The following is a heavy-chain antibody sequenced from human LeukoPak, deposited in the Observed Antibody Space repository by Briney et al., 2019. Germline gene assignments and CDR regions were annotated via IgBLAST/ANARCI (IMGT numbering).Heavy chain of an antibody. J-gene: IGHJ4*02. CDR3: SRSYDRAWHNFDY. D-gene: IGHD1-1*01. CDR2: IAHDASKI. V-gene: IGHV3-30*04. CDR1: GFTFRSYP. Sequence: GGSLRLSCSASGFTFRSYPMHWVRHAPGKGLEWVAIIAHDASKIYYAASVKGRFTISRDNSKNILYLQMSSLSADDTAMYYCSRSYDRAWHNFDYWGQGTLVTVSS.